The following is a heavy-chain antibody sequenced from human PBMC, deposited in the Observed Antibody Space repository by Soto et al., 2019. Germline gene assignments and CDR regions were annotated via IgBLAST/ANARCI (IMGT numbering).Heavy chain of an antibody. J-gene: IGHJ4*02. CDR2: ISGSGGST. D-gene: IGHD6-6*01. V-gene: IGHV3-23*01. CDR3: EKEEYSSSSSAYFDY. Sequence: PGGSLRLSCAASGFTFSSYAMSWVRQAPGRGLEWVSAISGSGGSTYYADSVKGRFTISRDNSKNTLYLQMNSLRAEDTAVYYCEKEEYSSSSSAYFDYWGQGTLVTVSS. CDR1: GFTFSSYA.